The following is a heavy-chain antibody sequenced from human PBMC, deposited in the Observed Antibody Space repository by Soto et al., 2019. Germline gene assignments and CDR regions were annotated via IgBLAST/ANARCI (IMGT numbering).Heavy chain of an antibody. CDR3: ARDGRVSGIAPAGTC. CDR1: GYTFTSYA. D-gene: IGHD6-13*01. J-gene: IGHJ4*02. CDR2: INAGNGNT. V-gene: IGHV1-3*01. Sequence: QVQLVQSGAEVKKPGASVKVSCKASGYTFTSYAMHWVSQAPGQRLEWMGWINAGNGNTKYSQKFQGRVTITRDTSASTAYMELSSLRSEDTAVYYCARDGRVSGIAPAGTCWGQGTLVTVSS.